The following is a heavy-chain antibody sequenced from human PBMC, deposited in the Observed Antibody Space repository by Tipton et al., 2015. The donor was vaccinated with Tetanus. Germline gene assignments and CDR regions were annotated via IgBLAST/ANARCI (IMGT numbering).Heavy chain of an antibody. J-gene: IGHJ3*01. CDR3: ARGGRDAYNNPLGAFDV. D-gene: IGHD5-24*01. CDR1: GGSISGSSYY. Sequence: TLSLTCSVSGGSISGSSYYWNWVRQSPGKGLEWIGEISHSGSSSYSPSLKSRVTISVDTSKNQFSLRLRSVAAADTAVYYCARGGRDAYNNPLGAFDVWGRGTTVTVSS. V-gene: IGHV4-39*07. CDR2: ISHSGSS.